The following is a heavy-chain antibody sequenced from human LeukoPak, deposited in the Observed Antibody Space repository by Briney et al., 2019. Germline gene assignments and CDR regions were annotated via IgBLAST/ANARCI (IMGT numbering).Heavy chain of an antibody. CDR3: ARLEYSSSIVDY. D-gene: IGHD6-6*01. CDR2: IYYRGST. Sequence: SETLSLTCTVSGGSISSYYWSWIRQPAGKGLEWIGFIYYRGSTNYNPSLESRVTISVDTSKNRFSLKLSSVTAADTAVYYCARLEYSSSIVDYWGQGTLVTVSS. V-gene: IGHV4-59*01. CDR1: GGSISSYY. J-gene: IGHJ4*02.